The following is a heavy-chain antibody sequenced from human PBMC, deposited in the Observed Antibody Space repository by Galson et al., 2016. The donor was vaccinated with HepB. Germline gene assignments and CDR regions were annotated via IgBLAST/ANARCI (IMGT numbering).Heavy chain of an antibody. CDR1: GYTFTGYY. J-gene: IGHJ3*02. Sequence: SVKVSCKASGYTFTGYYMHWLRQAPGQGLEWMGWINPNSGGTNYSQQFKGWVTLTRDTSISTAYMELSRLRADDTAVYYCAREDRIAVAGTNSAAFDIWGQGTMVTVSS. CDR3: AREDRIAVAGTNSAAFDI. CDR2: INPNSGGT. V-gene: IGHV1-2*04. D-gene: IGHD6-19*01.